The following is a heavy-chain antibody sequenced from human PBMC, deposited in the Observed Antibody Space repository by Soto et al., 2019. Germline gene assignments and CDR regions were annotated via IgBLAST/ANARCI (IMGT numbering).Heavy chain of an antibody. CDR3: AKDRRGVRGVTTFDY. CDR2: IYTSAST. D-gene: IGHD3-10*01. J-gene: IGHJ4*02. CDR1: GGSISSYY. Sequence: SETLSLTCTVSGGSISSYYWSWIRQPAGKGLEWIGRIYTSASTNYNPSLKSRVTMSVDTTKNQSSLKLSAVTAADTAVYYCAKDRRGVRGVTTFDYWGQGTLVTVSS. V-gene: IGHV4-4*07.